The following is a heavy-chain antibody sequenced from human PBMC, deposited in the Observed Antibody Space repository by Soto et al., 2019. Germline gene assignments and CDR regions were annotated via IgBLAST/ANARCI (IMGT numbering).Heavy chain of an antibody. V-gene: IGHV4-59*01. CDR3: ARHMRGATIAIYYYGMDV. CDR2: IYYSGST. Sequence: SETLSLTCTVSGGSISSYYWCWIRPPPEKGLERIGYIYYSGSTNYNHSLKSRDTISVDTSKNQFSMKLSSVTAADTAVYYCARHMRGATIAIYYYGMDVWGQGTTVTVSS. CDR1: GGSISSYY. J-gene: IGHJ6*02. D-gene: IGHD5-12*01.